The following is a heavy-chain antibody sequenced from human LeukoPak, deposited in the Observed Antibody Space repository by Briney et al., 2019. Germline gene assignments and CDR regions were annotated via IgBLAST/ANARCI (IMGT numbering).Heavy chain of an antibody. CDR1: GGSFSGHY. CDR3: ARAHTPLRSDYYYYLDA. D-gene: IGHD5-18*01. CDR2: VYITGPT. J-gene: IGHJ6*03. V-gene: IGHV4-4*07. Sequence: SETLSLTCTVSGGSFSGHYWTWIRQPAGRGLEFIGRVYITGPTNYNASLLGRVTMSVDTSKSQFSLNLTSVTAADTAVYYCARAHTPLRSDYYYYLDAWGKGTTVTVS.